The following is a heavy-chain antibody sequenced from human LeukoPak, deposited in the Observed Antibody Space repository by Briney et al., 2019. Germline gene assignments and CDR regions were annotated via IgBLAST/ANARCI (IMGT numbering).Heavy chain of an antibody. CDR2: IIPIFGTT. V-gene: IGHV1-69*13. J-gene: IGHJ5*02. Sequence: SVKVSCKASGGTFSSYAISWVRQAPGQGLEWMGGIIPIFGTTNYAQKFQGRVTITADESTSTACMELSSLRSDDTAVYYCARGGTDYYDSSGYPWGQGTLVTVSS. D-gene: IGHD3-22*01. CDR3: ARGGTDYYDSSGYP. CDR1: GGTFSSYA.